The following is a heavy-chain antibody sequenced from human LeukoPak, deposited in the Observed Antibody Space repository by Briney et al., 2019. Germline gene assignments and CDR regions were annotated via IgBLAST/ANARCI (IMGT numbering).Heavy chain of an antibody. J-gene: IGHJ4*02. CDR1: GFTFSSYG. V-gene: IGHV3-33*08. CDR2: IWYGGSNK. CDR3: ARVNYGSGTYFDY. D-gene: IGHD3-10*01. Sequence: PGGSLRLSCAASGFTFSSYGMHWVRQAPGKGLEWVAVIWYGGSNKYYAESVKSRVTISRDNSKNTLYLQMNSLRAEDTAVYYCARVNYGSGTYFDYWGQGTLVTVSS.